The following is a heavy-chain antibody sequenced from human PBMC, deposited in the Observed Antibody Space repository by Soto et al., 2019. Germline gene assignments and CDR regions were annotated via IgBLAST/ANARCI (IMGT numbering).Heavy chain of an antibody. Sequence: SLKISCHGSLYSCANYWVRRVVQLHSKGLGWMGIIYPGDSDTRYSPSFQGQVTISADKSISTAYLQWSSLKASDTAMYYCARLAYCGGDCYSASYYYYGMDVWGQGTTVTVSS. CDR2: IYPGDSDT. J-gene: IGHJ6*02. CDR3: ARLAYCGGDCYSASYYYYGMDV. D-gene: IGHD2-21*02. V-gene: IGHV5-51*01. CDR1: LYSCANYW.